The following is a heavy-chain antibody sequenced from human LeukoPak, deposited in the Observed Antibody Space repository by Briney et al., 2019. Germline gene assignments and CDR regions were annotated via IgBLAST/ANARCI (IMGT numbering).Heavy chain of an antibody. CDR2: IRSKAYGGTT. J-gene: IGHJ3*02. CDR1: GFSFGDYA. D-gene: IGHD3-10*01. CDR3: TRDHYPRFSRWQLWEDDAFDI. Sequence: GGSLRLSCTGSGFSFGDYAMNWVRQAPGKGLEWVGSIRSKAYGGTTESAASVKGRFTISRDDSKSIAYLQINSLKTEDTAVYYCTRDHYPRFSRWQLWEDDAFDIWGQGTMVTVSS. V-gene: IGHV3-49*04.